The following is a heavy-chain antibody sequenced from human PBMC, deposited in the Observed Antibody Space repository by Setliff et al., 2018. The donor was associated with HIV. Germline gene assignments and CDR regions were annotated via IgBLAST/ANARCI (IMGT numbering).Heavy chain of an antibody. V-gene: IGHV1-69*10. D-gene: IGHD3-10*01. CDR2: IIPILGLT. J-gene: IGHJ6*01. Sequence: SVKVSCKASGGTFNNYAISWVRQAPGQGLEWMGGIIPILGLTNYTQKFQGRATLTADRSTSTAYMELSSLRSEDTAMYYCGGGPPTYGPAAPSSYYYYYGVDVWGQGTTVTVSS. CDR3: GGGPPTYGPAAPSSYYYYYGVDV. CDR1: GGTFNNYA.